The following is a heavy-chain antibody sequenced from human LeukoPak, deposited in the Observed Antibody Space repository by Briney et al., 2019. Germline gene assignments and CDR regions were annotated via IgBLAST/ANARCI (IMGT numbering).Heavy chain of an antibody. D-gene: IGHD1-26*01. CDR2: IIPILGIA. J-gene: IGHJ4*02. Sequence: ASVKVSCKASGDTFSSYAISWVRQAPGQGLEWMGRIIPILGIANYAQKFQGRVTITADKSTSTAYMELSSLRSEDTAVYYCASDSLGATSFDYWGQGTLVTVSS. CDR3: ASDSLGATSFDY. V-gene: IGHV1-69*04. CDR1: GDTFSSYA.